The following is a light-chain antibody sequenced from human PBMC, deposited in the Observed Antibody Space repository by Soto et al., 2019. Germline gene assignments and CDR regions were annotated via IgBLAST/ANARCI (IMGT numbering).Light chain of an antibody. CDR2: DVS. Sequence: SVLTQPASVSGSPGQSSTISCTGTSSDVGGYNYVSWYQQHPGKAPKLMIYDVSNRPSGVSNRFSGSKSGNTASLTISGLQAEDEADYYCNSYTTSSTYVFGTGTKVTV. V-gene: IGLV2-14*01. CDR3: NSYTTSSTYV. CDR1: SSDVGGYNY. J-gene: IGLJ1*01.